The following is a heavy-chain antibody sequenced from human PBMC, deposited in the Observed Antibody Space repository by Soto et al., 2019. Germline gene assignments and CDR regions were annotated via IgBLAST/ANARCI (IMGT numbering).Heavy chain of an antibody. Sequence: PSQTLSLTCVISGDSVSSNSAAWNWIRQSPSRGLEWLGRTYYRSKWYNDYAVSVKSRITINPDTSKNQFSLQLNSVTPEDTAVYYCARELGSSSWEYYYYYYGMDVWGQGTXVTVSS. CDR1: GDSVSSNSAA. J-gene: IGHJ6*02. D-gene: IGHD6-13*01. CDR2: TYYRSKWYN. CDR3: ARELGSSSWEYYYYYYGMDV. V-gene: IGHV6-1*01.